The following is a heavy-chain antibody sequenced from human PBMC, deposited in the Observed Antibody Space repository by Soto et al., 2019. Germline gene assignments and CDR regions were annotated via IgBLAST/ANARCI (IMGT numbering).Heavy chain of an antibody. CDR3: AGERYCSRTSCYDAFDI. D-gene: IGHD2-2*01. CDR2: IIPIFGTA. J-gene: IGHJ3*02. Sequence: QVQLVQSGAEVKKPGSSVKVSCKASGGTFSSYAISWVRQAPGQGLEWMGGIIPIFGTANYAQKFQGRVTITADESTSTAYMELISLRSEDTAVYYCAGERYCSRTSCYDAFDIWGQGTMVTVSS. V-gene: IGHV1-69*01. CDR1: GGTFSSYA.